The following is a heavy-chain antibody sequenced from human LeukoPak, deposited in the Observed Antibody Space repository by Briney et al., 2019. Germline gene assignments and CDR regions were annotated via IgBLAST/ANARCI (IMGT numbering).Heavy chain of an antibody. CDR1: GFTFSSYW. CDR2: ISSDGSST. CDR3: ATGQGHGMDA. J-gene: IGHJ6*02. V-gene: IGHV3-74*01. D-gene: IGHD1-14*01. Sequence: PGGSLRLSCAASGFTFSSYWMHWVRQAPGKGLVWVSRISSDGSSTSYADSVKGRFTISRDNAKNTLYLQMNSLRAEDTAVYYCATGQGHGMDAWGQGTTVTVSS.